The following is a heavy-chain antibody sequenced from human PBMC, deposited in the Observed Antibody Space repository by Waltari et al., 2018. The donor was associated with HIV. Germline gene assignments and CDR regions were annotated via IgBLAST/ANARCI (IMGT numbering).Heavy chain of an antibody. CDR1: GGSISSTSYY. V-gene: IGHV4-39*01. CDR3: ARLRGRGGITMIVPRFDP. Sequence: QLQLQESGPGLVKPSETLSLTCTVSGGSISSTSYYWGWIRQPPGKGLEWIGTIYYSGRTYYNPSLKSRVTISVDTSKNQFSLKLSSVTAADTAVYYCARLRGRGGITMIVPRFDPWGQGTLVTVSS. CDR2: IYYSGRT. D-gene: IGHD3-22*01. J-gene: IGHJ5*02.